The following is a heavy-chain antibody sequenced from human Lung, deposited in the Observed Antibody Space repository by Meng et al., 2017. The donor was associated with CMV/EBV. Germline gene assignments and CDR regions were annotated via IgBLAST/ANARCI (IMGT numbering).Heavy chain of an antibody. J-gene: IGHJ1*01. D-gene: IGHD3-3*01. CDR2: IKQDGSEK. CDR1: GFTFSSFW. V-gene: IGHV3-7*01. Sequence: GGSLGLXCAASGFTFSSFWMSWVRRAPGKGLEWVANIKQDGSEKYYVDSVKGRFTVSRDSATNSLYLQMNSLRAEDTAVYFCARVFDAFDSRNGPLYVGGQGTXVTVSS. CDR3: ARVFDAFDSRNGPLYV.